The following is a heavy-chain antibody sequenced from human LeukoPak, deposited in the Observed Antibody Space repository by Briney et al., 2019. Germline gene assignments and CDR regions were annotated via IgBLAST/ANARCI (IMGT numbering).Heavy chain of an antibody. CDR2: ISYDGSNK. CDR1: GFTFSSYG. Sequence: GGSLRLSCAASGFTFSSYGMHWVRQAPGKGLEWVAVISYDGSNKYYADSVKGRFTISRDNSKNTLYLQMNSLRAEDTAVYYCAKDFLGTYYDYVWGSYRCTGFDYWGQGTLVTVSS. V-gene: IGHV3-30*18. J-gene: IGHJ4*02. D-gene: IGHD3-16*02. CDR3: AKDFLGTYYDYVWGSYRCTGFDY.